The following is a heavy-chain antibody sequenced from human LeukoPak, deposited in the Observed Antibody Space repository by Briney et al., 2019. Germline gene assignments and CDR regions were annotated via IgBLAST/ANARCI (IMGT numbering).Heavy chain of an antibody. Sequence: SVKVSCKASGGTFSSYAISWVRQDPAQGLESMGGIVPIFGTANYAQKFQGRVTITADESTSTAYMSLSSLRSEDTAVQYCASVVPYCSSTSCYRGRSDYCYYMDVWGKGTTVTVSS. V-gene: IGHV1-69*13. D-gene: IGHD2-2*02. J-gene: IGHJ6*03. CDR3: ASVVPYCSSTSCYRGRSDYCYYMDV. CDR1: GGTFSSYA. CDR2: IVPIFGTA.